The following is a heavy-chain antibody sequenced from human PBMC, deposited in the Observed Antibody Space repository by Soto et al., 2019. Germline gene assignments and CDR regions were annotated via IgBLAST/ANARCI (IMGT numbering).Heavy chain of an antibody. J-gene: IGHJ6*02. CDR2: INPSGGST. CDR3: ASPAEIYCSGGSCYPANYYGMDV. V-gene: IGHV1-46*01. Sequence: ASVKVSCKASGYTFTSYYMHWVRQAPGQGLEWMGIINPSGGSTSYAQKFQGRVTMTRDTSTSTVYMELSSLRSEDTAVYYCASPAEIYCSGGSCYPANYYGMDVWGQGTTVPVSS. CDR1: GYTFTSYY. D-gene: IGHD2-15*01.